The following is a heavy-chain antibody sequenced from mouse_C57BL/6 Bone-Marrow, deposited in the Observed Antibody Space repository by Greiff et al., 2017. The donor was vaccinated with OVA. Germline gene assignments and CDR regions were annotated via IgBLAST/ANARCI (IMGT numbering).Heavy chain of an antibody. Sequence: QVQLKQPGAELVRPGTSVKLSCKASGYTFTSYWMHWVKQRPGQGLEWIGVIDPSDSYTNYNQKFKGKATLTVDTSSSTAYMQLSSLTSEDSAVYYCARFYYGPSYWGQGTTLTVSS. D-gene: IGHD2-1*01. CDR2: IDPSDSYT. CDR3: ARFYYGPSY. CDR1: GYTFTSYW. J-gene: IGHJ2*01. V-gene: IGHV1-59*01.